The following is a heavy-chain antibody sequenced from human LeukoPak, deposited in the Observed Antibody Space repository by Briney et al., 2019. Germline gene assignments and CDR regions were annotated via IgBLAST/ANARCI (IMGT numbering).Heavy chain of an antibody. CDR3: ARGAPGSSCSGGSCPYLDF. J-gene: IGHJ4*02. CDR1: GYTFTSYD. Sequence: ASVKVSCKASGYTFTSYDINWVRQATGQGLGWMGWVNPNSGHTGFAQKFQGRVSMTTNTSISTAYMEVRSLKSEDTAVYYCARGAPGSSCSGGSCPYLDFWGQGTLVSVSS. D-gene: IGHD2-15*01. V-gene: IGHV1-8*01. CDR2: VNPNSGHT.